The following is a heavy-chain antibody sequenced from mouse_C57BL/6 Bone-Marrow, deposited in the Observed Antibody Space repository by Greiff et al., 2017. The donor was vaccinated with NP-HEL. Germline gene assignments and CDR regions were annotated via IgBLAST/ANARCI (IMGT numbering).Heavy chain of an antibody. D-gene: IGHD1-1*01. J-gene: IGHJ2*01. Sequence: QLQQSGAELVRPGTSVKMSCKASGYTFTNFWIGWAKQRPGHGLEWIGDIYPGGGYTNYNEKFKGKATLTADKSSSTAYMQFSSLTSEDSAIYYCARRMTTYGSSYYFDYWGQGTTLTVSS. CDR2: IYPGGGYT. CDR1: GYTFTNFW. CDR3: ARRMTTYGSSYYFDY. V-gene: IGHV1-63*01.